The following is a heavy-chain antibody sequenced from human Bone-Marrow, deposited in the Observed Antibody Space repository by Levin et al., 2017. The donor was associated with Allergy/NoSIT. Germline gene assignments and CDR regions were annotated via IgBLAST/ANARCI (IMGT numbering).Heavy chain of an antibody. CDR2: ITDKASGYAI. Sequence: LSLTCAASGFTLSGSAIHWVRQASGKGLEWVGRITDKASGYAIAYTSSVEGRFTVSRDDSKNTAYLQMNSLETEDTAVYYCGYDFWSGTKDNMDVWGKGTTVTVSS. J-gene: IGHJ6*03. D-gene: IGHD3-3*01. CDR1: GFTLSGSA. CDR3: GYDFWSGTKDNMDV. V-gene: IGHV3-73*01.